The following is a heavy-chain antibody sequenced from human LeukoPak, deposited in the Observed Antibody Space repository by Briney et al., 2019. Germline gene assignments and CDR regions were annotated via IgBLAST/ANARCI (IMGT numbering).Heavy chain of an antibody. Sequence: GGSLRLSCAASGFTFSSYTINWVRQAPGKGLEWVSSITSSSSYIYYADSLKGRFTISRDNAKNSLYLQMNSLRAEDTAVYYCARDGGYCSGGSCYYYGMDVWGQGPTVTVSS. V-gene: IGHV3-21*01. CDR1: GFTFSSYT. J-gene: IGHJ6*02. D-gene: IGHD2-15*01. CDR3: ARDGGYCSGGSCYYYGMDV. CDR2: ITSSSSYI.